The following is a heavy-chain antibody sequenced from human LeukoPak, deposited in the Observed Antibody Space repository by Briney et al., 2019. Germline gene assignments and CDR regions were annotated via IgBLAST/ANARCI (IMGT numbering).Heavy chain of an antibody. CDR1: GFTFSSYE. Sequence: GSLRLSCAASGFTFSSYEMNWIRQPPGKGLEWIGSIYYSGSTYYNPSLKSRVTISVDTSKNQFSLKLSSVTAADTAVYYCARRTYYDFWSGYSGFATGQYYFDYWGQGTLVTVSS. J-gene: IGHJ4*02. CDR2: IYYSGST. CDR3: ARRTYYDFWSGYSGFATGQYYFDY. V-gene: IGHV4-39*07. D-gene: IGHD3-3*01.